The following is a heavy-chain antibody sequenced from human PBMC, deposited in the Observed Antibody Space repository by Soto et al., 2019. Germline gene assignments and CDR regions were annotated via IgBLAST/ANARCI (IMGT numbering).Heavy chain of an antibody. CDR3: AKERIAVLDY. V-gene: IGHV3-23*01. Sequence: SLRLSCSASGFTVSSYAMSWFRQAPGKGLEWVSAISGSGGSTYYADSVKGRFTISRDNSKNTLYLQMNSLRAEDTAVYYCAKERIAVLDYWGQGTLVTVSS. CDR2: ISGSGGST. CDR1: GFTVSSYA. J-gene: IGHJ4*02. D-gene: IGHD6-19*01.